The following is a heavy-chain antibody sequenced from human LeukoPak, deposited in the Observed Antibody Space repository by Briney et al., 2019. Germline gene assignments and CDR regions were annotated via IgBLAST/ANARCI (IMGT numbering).Heavy chain of an antibody. V-gene: IGHV3-21*01. CDR2: ISSSSIYI. CDR1: GFTFSSYS. J-gene: IGHJ4*02. Sequence: PGGSLRLSCAASGFTFSSYSMNWVRQAPGKGLEWVSSISSSSIYIYYADSLKGRFTISRDNAKNSLYLQMDSLRAEDTAVYWCARGPTNGQAFDYWGQGTLVSVSS. CDR3: ARGPTNGQAFDY. D-gene: IGHD2-8*01.